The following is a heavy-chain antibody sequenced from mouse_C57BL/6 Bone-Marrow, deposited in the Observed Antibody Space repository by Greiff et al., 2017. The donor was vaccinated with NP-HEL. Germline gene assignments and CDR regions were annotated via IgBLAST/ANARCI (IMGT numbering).Heavy chain of an antibody. CDR1: GYTFTDYY. J-gene: IGHJ4*01. Sequence: VQLKQSGPVLVKPGASVKMSCKASGYTFTDYYMNWVKQSHGKSLEWIGVINPYNGGTSYNQKFKGKATLTVDKSSSTAYMELNSLTSEDSAVYYCASRDYYGSSCLDYWGQGTSVTVSS. CDR2: INPYNGGT. D-gene: IGHD1-1*01. CDR3: ASRDYYGSSCLDY. V-gene: IGHV1-19*01.